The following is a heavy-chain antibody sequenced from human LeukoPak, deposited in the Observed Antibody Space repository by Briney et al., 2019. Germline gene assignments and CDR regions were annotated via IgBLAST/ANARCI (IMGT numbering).Heavy chain of an antibody. V-gene: IGHV4-59*01. J-gene: IGHJ4*02. D-gene: IGHD5-18*01. CDR3: ARPGPDDKELWLPFDY. Sequence: SETLSLTCTVSGGSISSYYWSWIRQPPGKRLEWIGHIYYSGSTNYNPSLKSRVTISVDTSKNQFSLKLSSVTAADTAVYYCARPGPDDKELWLPFDYWGQGTLVTVSS. CDR1: GGSISSYY. CDR2: IYYSGST.